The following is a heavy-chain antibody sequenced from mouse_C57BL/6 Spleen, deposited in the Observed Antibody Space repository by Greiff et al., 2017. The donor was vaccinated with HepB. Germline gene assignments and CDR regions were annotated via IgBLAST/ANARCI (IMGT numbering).Heavy chain of an antibody. CDR2: ISSGGDYI. CDR3: TRERDPYYFDY. V-gene: IGHV5-9-1*02. CDR1: GFTFSSYA. J-gene: IGHJ2*01. Sequence: DVQLQESGEGLVKPGGSLKLSCAASGFTFSSYAMSWVRQTPEKRLEWVAYISSGGDYIYYADTVKGRFTISRDNARNTLYLQMSSLKSEDTAMYYCTRERDPYYFDYWGQGTTLTVSS.